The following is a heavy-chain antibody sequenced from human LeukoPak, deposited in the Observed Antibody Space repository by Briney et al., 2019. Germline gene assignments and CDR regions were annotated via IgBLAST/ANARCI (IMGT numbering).Heavy chain of an antibody. D-gene: IGHD3-3*01. Sequence: KASETLSLTCTVSGGSISSSSYYWGWIRQPPGKGLEWIGSIYYSGSTYYNPSLKSRVTISVDTSKNQFSLKLSSVTAADTAVYYCARTLYYDFWSDYWGQGTLVTVSS. V-gene: IGHV4-39*01. CDR3: ARTLYYDFWSDY. J-gene: IGHJ4*02. CDR2: IYYSGST. CDR1: GGSISSSSYY.